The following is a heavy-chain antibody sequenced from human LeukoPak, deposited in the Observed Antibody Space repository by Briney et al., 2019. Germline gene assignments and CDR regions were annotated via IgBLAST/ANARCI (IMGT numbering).Heavy chain of an antibody. CDR3: ARGTMFPYYFDY. CDR1: GFTFSNHG. V-gene: IGHV3-21*01. CDR2: ISPSGDIT. Sequence: TGGSLRLSCAASGFTFSNHGMDWVRQAPGKGLEWVSGISPSGDITYYADSLKGRFTISRDNAKNSLYLQMNSLRAEDTAVYYCARGTMFPYYFDYWGQGTLVTVSS. D-gene: IGHD3-10*02. J-gene: IGHJ4*02.